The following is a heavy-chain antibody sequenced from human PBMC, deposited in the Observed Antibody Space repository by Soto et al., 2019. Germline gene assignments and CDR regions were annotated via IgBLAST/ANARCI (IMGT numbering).Heavy chain of an antibody. CDR3: AKLRDFVVLPAGILDY. D-gene: IGHD2-8*01. V-gene: IGHV3-23*01. CDR2: ISGGGDTT. J-gene: IGHJ4*02. Sequence: EVQLLESGGGVVQPGGSLRLTCAASGFTFSSYGISWFRLSPGKGLEWVSVISGGGDTTYYTPSVKGRFTISRDDFRNTLYLQMNSLRTEDTAIYYCAKLRDFVVLPAGILDYWGPGTLVTVSS. CDR1: GFTFSSYG.